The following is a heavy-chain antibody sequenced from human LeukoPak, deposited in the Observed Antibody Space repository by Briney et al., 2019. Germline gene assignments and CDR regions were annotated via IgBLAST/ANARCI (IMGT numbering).Heavy chain of an antibody. V-gene: IGHV4-39*01. D-gene: IGHD6-13*01. Sequence: SEALSLTCTVSGGSISSSSYYWGWIRQPPGKGLEWIGSIYYSGSTYYNPSLKSRVTISVDTSKNQFSLKLSSVTAADTAVYYCARLSSSSNDAFDIWGQGTMVTVSS. CDR1: GGSISSSSYY. J-gene: IGHJ3*02. CDR2: IYYSGST. CDR3: ARLSSSSNDAFDI.